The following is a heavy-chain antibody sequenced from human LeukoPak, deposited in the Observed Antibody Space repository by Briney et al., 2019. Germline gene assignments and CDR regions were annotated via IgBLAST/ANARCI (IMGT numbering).Heavy chain of an antibody. CDR2: MYYSGTT. CDR1: GGSISSGSYY. J-gene: IGHJ4*02. CDR3: ARHPPRDGSAFDY. Sequence: SETLSLTCTVSGGSISSGSYYWGWIRQPPGKGLEWIASMYYSGTTFYSPSLKSRVTISVDTSKNQLSLKLGSVTAADTTVYYCARHPPRDGSAFDYWGQGTLVTVSS. V-gene: IGHV4-39*01.